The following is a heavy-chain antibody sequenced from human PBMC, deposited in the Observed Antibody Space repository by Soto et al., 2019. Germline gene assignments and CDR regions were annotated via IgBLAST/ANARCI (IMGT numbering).Heavy chain of an antibody. V-gene: IGHV4-59*01. CDR1: GGSTTSDY. CDR3: VRDLNGSGDY. Sequence: PSETLSLPCTVSGGSTTSDYSSWIRQPPGKGLEWLGYIFHSLGAKYNPPLGSRGTISLDTSKNQLSLSLRSVTAADTAIYFCVRDLNGSGDYWGQGTLVTVSS. CDR2: IFHSLGA. J-gene: IGHJ4*02. D-gene: IGHD3-10*01.